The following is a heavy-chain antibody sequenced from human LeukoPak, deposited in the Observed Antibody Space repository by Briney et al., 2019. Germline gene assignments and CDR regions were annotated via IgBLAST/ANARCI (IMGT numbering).Heavy chain of an antibody. V-gene: IGHV1-46*01. D-gene: IGHD4-23*01. J-gene: IGHJ6*02. CDR2: INPSGGST. CDR3: ARAGVNGMDA. CDR1: GYTFTSYY. Sequence: ASVKVSCKAFGYTFTSYYMHWVRQAPGQGLEWMGIINPSGGSTSYAQKFQGRVTMTRDTSTSTAYMELSSLRSEDTAVYYCARAGVNGMDAWGQGTTVTVSS.